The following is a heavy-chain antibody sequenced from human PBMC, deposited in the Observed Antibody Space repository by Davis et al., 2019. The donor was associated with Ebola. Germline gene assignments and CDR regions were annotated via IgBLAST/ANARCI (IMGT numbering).Heavy chain of an antibody. CDR3: AREGLGAIGSRAFDI. D-gene: IGHD1-26*01. CDR2: ISSSSSYI. V-gene: IGHV3-21*01. J-gene: IGHJ3*02. CDR1: GFTFSSYS. Sequence: GGSLRLSCAASGFTFSSYSMNWVRQAPGKGLEWVSSISSSSSYIYYADSVKGRFTISRDNAKNSLYLQMNSLRAEDTAVYYCAREGLGAIGSRAFDIWGQGTMVTVSS.